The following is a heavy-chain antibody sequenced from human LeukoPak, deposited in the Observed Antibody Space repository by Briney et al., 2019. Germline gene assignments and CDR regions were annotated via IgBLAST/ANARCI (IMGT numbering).Heavy chain of an antibody. CDR2: IWYDGSNK. CDR1: GFTFSNYG. J-gene: IGHJ4*02. CDR3: ARGNYDSSGYYYSAFDN. Sequence: GRSLRLSCAASGFTFSNYGMHWVRQAPGKGLEWVALIWYDGSNKYYADSVKGRFTISRDNSKNTLYVEMNSLRAEDTAVYYCARGNYDSSGYYYSAFDNWGQGTLATVSS. D-gene: IGHD3-22*01. V-gene: IGHV3-33*01.